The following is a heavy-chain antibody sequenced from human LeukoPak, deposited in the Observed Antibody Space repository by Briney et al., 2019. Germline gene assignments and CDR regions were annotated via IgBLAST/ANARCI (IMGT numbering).Heavy chain of an antibody. CDR3: ARGPSGYHNT. J-gene: IGHJ4*02. CDR1: GFDFSSYG. D-gene: IGHD5-12*01. CDR2: ISGSAGST. V-gene: IGHV3-23*01. Sequence: PGGSLRLSCEASGFDFSSYGMSWVRQAPGKGLEWVSAISGSAGSTYYADSVRGRFTISRDNSKNTLYLQMNSLRAEDTAVYYCARGPSGYHNTGGQGTLVTVSS.